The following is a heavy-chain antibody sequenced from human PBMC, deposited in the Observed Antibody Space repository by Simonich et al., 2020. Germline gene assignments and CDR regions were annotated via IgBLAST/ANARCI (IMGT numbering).Heavy chain of an antibody. CDR3: ARAHSRYCSGGSCYFDY. D-gene: IGHD2-15*01. V-gene: IGHV4-38-2*01. Sequence: QVQLQESGPGLVKPSETLSLTCAVSGYSISSGYYWGWIRQPPRQGLEWIGSIYHSGSTYDNPSLKSRVTISGDTSKNQFSLKLSSVTAADTAVYYCARAHSRYCSGGSCYFDYWGQGTLVTVSS. CDR1: GYSISSGYY. J-gene: IGHJ4*02. CDR2: IYHSGST.